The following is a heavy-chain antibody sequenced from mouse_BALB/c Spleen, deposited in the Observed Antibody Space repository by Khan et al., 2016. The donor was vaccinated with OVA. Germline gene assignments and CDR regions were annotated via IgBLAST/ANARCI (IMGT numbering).Heavy chain of an antibody. J-gene: IGHJ3*01. D-gene: IGHD2-14*01. CDR2: INPSNGYT. CDR3: VRDWAYHRNDGWFAY. Sequence: QVQLKQSGAELARPGASVKMSCKASGYTFTNYTIHWIKLRPGQGLEWIGYINPSNGYTNYNQKFKDKATLTADKSSTTAYMQLSSLTSDDSAVYYCVRDWAYHRNDGWFAYWGQGTLVTVSA. V-gene: IGHV1-4*01. CDR1: GYTFTNYT.